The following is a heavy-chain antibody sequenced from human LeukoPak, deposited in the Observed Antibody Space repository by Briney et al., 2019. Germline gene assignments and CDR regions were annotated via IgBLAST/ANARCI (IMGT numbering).Heavy chain of an antibody. CDR3: TRDHPTVTSDY. CDR2: IRSKAYGSTT. J-gene: IGHJ4*02. V-gene: IGHV3-49*04. CDR1: GFTFGDYS. D-gene: IGHD4-17*01. Sequence: GGSLRLSCTASGFTFGDYSMSWVRQAPGKGLEWVGFIRSKAYGSTTEYAASVKGKFTISRDDSKSIAYLQMNSLKTEDTAVYYCTRDHPTVTSDYWGQGTLVTVSS.